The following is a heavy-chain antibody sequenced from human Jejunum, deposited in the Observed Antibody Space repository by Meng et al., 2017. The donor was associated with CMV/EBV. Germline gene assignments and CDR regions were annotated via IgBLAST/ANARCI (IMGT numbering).Heavy chain of an antibody. CDR3: ARVSSGWDYFDY. CDR1: SGSASRGGYY. V-gene: IGHV4-31*03. CDR2: IYYSGST. J-gene: IGHJ4*02. D-gene: IGHD6-19*01. Sequence: QVQVQESGQRPVHPSLTLSLTGTVSSGSASRGGYYWTWIRQHPGKGLKRFGHIYYSGSTFYIPSLKMRVIISIGTSKNQFSLNLRSVTDSDTAVYYCARVSSGWDYFDYWGQGTLVTVSS.